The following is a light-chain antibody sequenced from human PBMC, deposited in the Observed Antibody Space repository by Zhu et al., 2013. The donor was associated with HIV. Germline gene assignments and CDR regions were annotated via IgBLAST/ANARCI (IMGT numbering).Light chain of an antibody. Sequence: IVLTQSPGTLSLSPGDGASLSCRASQSLSSGYLAWYQQKPGQAPRLLIYGASSRGYGIPDRFSGSGSGTEFSLSISRLEPEDFAVYYCQQYGSSPLTFGGGTTVEIK. J-gene: IGKJ4*01. CDR1: QSLSSGY. CDR2: GAS. V-gene: IGKV3-20*01. CDR3: QQYGSSPLT.